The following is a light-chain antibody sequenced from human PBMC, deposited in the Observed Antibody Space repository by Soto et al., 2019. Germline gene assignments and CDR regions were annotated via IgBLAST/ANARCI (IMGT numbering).Light chain of an antibody. CDR1: SSDVGGYNY. CDR3: ISYTSSSTLV. Sequence: QSALTQPSSVSGSPGQSITISCTGTSSDVGGYNYVSWYKQHPRKAPKLMIYEVSNRPSGVSHRFSGSKSGNTASLTISGLQAEDEADYYCISYTSSSTLVFGTGTKVTVL. V-gene: IGLV2-14*01. J-gene: IGLJ1*01. CDR2: EVS.